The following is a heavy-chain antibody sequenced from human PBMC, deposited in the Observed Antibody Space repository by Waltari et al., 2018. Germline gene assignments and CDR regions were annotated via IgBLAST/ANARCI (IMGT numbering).Heavy chain of an antibody. D-gene: IGHD6-13*01. CDR2: INHSGST. CDR3: ARAPWGAAAGRKLYFQH. J-gene: IGHJ1*01. V-gene: IGHV4-34*01. CDR1: GGSFSGYY. Sequence: QVQLQQWGAGLLKPSEPLSLTCAVYGGSFSGYYWTWIRQPPGKGLEWIGEINHSGSTNYNPSLKSRVTRSVDTSKNQFSLKLSSVTAADTAVYYCARAPWGAAAGRKLYFQHWGQGTLVTVSS.